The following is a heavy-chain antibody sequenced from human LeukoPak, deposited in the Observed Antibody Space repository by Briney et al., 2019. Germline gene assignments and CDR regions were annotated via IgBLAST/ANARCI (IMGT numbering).Heavy chain of an antibody. J-gene: IGHJ4*02. V-gene: IGHV1-2*02. Sequence: ASVKVSCKASGYTFTGYYMHWVRQAPGHRLKWMGWINPNSGGTNHAQKLQGRVTMTTDTSTSTAYMELRSLGSDETAVYYCARVDLLTGYYFFDYWGQGTLVTVSS. CDR1: GYTFTGYY. CDR3: ARVDLLTGYYFFDY. D-gene: IGHD3-9*01. CDR2: INPNSGGT.